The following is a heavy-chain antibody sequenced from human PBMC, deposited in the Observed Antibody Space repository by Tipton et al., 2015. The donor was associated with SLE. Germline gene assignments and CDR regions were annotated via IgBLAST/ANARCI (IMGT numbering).Heavy chain of an antibody. V-gene: IGHV3-23*03. J-gene: IGHJ1*01. CDR2: IYSGGST. D-gene: IGHD6-13*01. CDR3: AKDGAGTYFQH. CDR1: GSTFSSYA. Sequence: GSLRLSCAASGSTFSSYAMSWVRQAPGKGLEWVSVIYSGGSTYYVDSVKGRFTISRDNSKNTLYLQMNSLRAEDTAVYYCAKDGAGTYFQHWGQGTLVTVSS.